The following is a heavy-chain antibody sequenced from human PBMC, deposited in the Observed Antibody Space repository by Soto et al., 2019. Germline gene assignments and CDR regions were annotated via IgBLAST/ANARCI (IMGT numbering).Heavy chain of an antibody. V-gene: IGHV4-39*01. Sequence: SETLSLTCTVSGGSISSSSYYWGWIRQPPGKGLEWIGSIYYSGSTYYNPSLKSRVTISVDTSKNQFSLKLSSVTAADTAVYYCARLVVQPYYYMDVWGKGTTVTVSS. CDR1: GGSISSSSYY. J-gene: IGHJ6*03. D-gene: IGHD2-2*01. CDR3: ARLVVQPYYYMDV. CDR2: IYYSGST.